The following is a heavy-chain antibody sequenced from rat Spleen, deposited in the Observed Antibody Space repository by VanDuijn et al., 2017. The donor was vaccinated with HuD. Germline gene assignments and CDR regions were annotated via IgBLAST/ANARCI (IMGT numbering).Heavy chain of an antibody. J-gene: IGHJ2*01. CDR1: GFIFSKFY. CDR3: ARRGAFDY. CDR2: ISIGGSST. V-gene: IGHV5-25*01. D-gene: IGHD5-1*01. Sequence: EVKLVESGGGLVQPGRSLKLSCAASGFIFSKFYMAWVRQAPTKGLEWVASISIGGSSTYYRDSVKGRFSISRDDAKSTLYLQMDSLRSEDTATYYCARRGAFDYWGQGVMVTVSS.